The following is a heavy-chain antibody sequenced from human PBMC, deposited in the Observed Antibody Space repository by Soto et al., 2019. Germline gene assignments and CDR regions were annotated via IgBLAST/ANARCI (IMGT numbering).Heavy chain of an antibody. V-gene: IGHV3-23*01. J-gene: IGHJ6*02. CDR2: ISGSGGST. Sequence: GGSLRLSCAASGFTFSSYAMSWVRQAPGEGLEWVSAISGSGGSTYYADSVKGRFTISRDNSKNTLYLQMNSLRAEDTAVYYCAKDSPTVTTFDYYYGMDVWGQGTTVTVSS. CDR1: GFTFSSYA. D-gene: IGHD4-17*01. CDR3: AKDSPTVTTFDYYYGMDV.